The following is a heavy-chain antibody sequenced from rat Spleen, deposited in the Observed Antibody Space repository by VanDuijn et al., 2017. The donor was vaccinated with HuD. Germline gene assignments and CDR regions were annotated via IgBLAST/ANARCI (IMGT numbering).Heavy chain of an antibody. CDR1: GLSFSNYD. J-gene: IGHJ4*01. V-gene: IGHV5-7*01. CDR3: ARHSYAPIYVMDA. CDR2: IIYDGSRT. Sequence: EVQLVESGGGLVQPGRSMKLSCAASGLSFSNYDMAWVRQSPKKGLEWVATIIYDGSRTFYRDSVKGRCTISRDNAKSTLYLQMDSLRSEDTATYYCARHSYAPIYVMDAWGQGASVTVSS. D-gene: IGHD1-12*01.